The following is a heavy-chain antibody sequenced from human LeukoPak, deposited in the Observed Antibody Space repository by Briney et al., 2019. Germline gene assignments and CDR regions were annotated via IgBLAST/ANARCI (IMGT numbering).Heavy chain of an antibody. CDR2: ISGSGGST. Sequence: GGSLRLSCAASGFTFSSYAMSWVRQAPGKGLEGVSAISGSGGSTYYADTVKGRFTMSRDNSKNTLYLQMTSLRAEDTAVYYCAKRAVAGAYFDYWGQGTLVTVSS. V-gene: IGHV3-23*01. D-gene: IGHD6-19*01. J-gene: IGHJ4*02. CDR3: AKRAVAGAYFDY. CDR1: GFTFSSYA.